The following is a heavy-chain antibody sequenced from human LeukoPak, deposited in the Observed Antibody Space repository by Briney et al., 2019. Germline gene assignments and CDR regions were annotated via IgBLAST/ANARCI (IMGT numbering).Heavy chain of an antibody. Sequence: ASVKVSCKASGYTFTCYYIQWMRQAPRQGLEWMGWINPNSGGTNYAQKFQGRVTMTRDTSISTAYMELSSLRSDDTAVYYCARGVVAATFYYYMDVWGKGTTVTVSS. CDR1: GYTFTCYY. CDR3: ARGVVAATFYYYMDV. V-gene: IGHV1-2*02. D-gene: IGHD2-15*01. J-gene: IGHJ6*03. CDR2: INPNSGGT.